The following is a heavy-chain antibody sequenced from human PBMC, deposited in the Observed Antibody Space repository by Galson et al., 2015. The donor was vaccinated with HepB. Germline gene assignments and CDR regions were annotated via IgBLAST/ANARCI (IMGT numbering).Heavy chain of an antibody. D-gene: IGHD2-15*01. CDR2: ISSSSSYI. V-gene: IGHV3-21*01. CDR1: GFTFSSYS. CDR3: ARDGYCSGGSCYTIYYYGMDV. Sequence: SLRLSCAASGFTFSSYSMNWVRQAPGKGLEWVSSISSSSSYIYYADSVKGRFTISRDNAKNSLYLQMNSLRAEDTAVYYCARDGYCSGGSCYTIYYYGMDVWGQGTTVTVSS. J-gene: IGHJ6*02.